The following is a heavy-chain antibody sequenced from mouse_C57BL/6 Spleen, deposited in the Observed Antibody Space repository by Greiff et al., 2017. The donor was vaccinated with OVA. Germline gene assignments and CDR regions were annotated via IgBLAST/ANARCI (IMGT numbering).Heavy chain of an antibody. CDR3: TREGRGSSLFAY. V-gene: IGHV1-15*01. Sequence: QVQLQQSGAELVRPGASVTLSCTASGYSFTDYEMHWVKQTPVHGLEWIGAIDPETGGTAYNQKFKGKAILTADKSSSPAYMELRSLTSEDSAVYYCTREGRGSSLFAYWGQGTLVTVSA. CDR1: GYSFTDYE. D-gene: IGHD1-1*01. J-gene: IGHJ3*01. CDR2: IDPETGGT.